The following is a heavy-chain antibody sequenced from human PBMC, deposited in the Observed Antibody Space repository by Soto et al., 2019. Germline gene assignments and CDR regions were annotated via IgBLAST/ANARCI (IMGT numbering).Heavy chain of an antibody. J-gene: IGHJ4*02. CDR1: GGSISSGDYY. CDR2: IYYSGST. D-gene: IGHD5-18*01. V-gene: IGHV4-30-4*01. Sequence: QVQLQESGPGLVKPSQTLSLTCTVSGGSISSGDYYWSWIRQPPGKGLEWIGYIYYSGSTYYNAPPKSRVTISVDTSKNQFSLKLSSVTAADTAVYYCARARGGYSYGLDYWGQGTLVTVSS. CDR3: ARARGGYSYGLDY.